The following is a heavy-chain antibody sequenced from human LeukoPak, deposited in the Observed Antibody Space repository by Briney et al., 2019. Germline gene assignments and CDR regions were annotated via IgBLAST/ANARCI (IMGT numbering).Heavy chain of an antibody. CDR1: GFTFSSFW. V-gene: IGHV3-7*03. CDR3: ARGDYSDSSGFPNFDY. J-gene: IGHJ4*02. CDR2: INQDESDK. D-gene: IGHD3-22*01. Sequence: GGSLRLSCVASGFTFSSFWMSWVRQAPGKGLEWVGWINQDESDKQYVDSVKGRFTISRGNAKNSLYLQMNSLRAEDTAVYYCARGDYSDSSGFPNFDYWGQGTLVTVSS.